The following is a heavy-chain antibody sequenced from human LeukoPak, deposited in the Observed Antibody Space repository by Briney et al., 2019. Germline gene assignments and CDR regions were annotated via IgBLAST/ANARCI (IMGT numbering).Heavy chain of an antibody. V-gene: IGHV4-59*01. J-gene: IGHJ5*02. Sequence: SETLSLTCTVSGGSISSYYWSWIRQPPGKGLEWIGYIYYSGRTNYNPSLKSRVTISVDTSKNHISLRLSSVTAADTAVYYCARAAYSYGLGCFDPWGQGTLVTVSS. D-gene: IGHD5-18*01. CDR2: IYYSGRT. CDR1: GGSISSYY. CDR3: ARAAYSYGLGCFDP.